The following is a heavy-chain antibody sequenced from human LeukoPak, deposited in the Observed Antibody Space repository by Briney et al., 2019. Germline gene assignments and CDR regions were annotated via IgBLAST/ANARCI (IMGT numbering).Heavy chain of an antibody. D-gene: IGHD2-15*01. CDR3: ARWGSGRRFDY. Sequence: SQTLSLTCTVSGGSISSGGYSWSWIRQHPGKGLEWIGYIYYSGSTYYNPSLKSRVTISVDTSKNQFSLKLSSVTAADTAVYYCARWGSGRRFDYWGQGTLVTVSS. J-gene: IGHJ4*02. V-gene: IGHV4-31*03. CDR1: GGSISSGGYS. CDR2: IYYSGST.